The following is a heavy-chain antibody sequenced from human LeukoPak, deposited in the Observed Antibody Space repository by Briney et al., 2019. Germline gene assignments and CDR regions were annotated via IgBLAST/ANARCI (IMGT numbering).Heavy chain of an antibody. CDR2: ISGSGGST. J-gene: IGHJ5*02. CDR1: GFTFSSYA. D-gene: IGHD3-3*01. Sequence: GGSLRLSCAASGFTFSSYAMSWVRQAPGKGLEWVSAISGSGGSTYYADSVKGRFTISRDNSKNTLYLQMNSLRAEDTAVYYCAKGITIFGVVTPNWFDPWGQGTLVTVSS. CDR3: AKGITIFGVVTPNWFDP. V-gene: IGHV3-23*01.